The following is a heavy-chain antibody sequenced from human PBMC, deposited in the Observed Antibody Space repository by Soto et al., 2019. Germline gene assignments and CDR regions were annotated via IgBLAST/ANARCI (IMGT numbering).Heavy chain of an antibody. CDR3: AREVQVHTPAFVY. CDR1: GGTFNTYA. CDR2: ISPMFGAA. Sequence: QVQLVQSGAEMKKPGSPVKVSCQSSGGTFNTYAMNWVRQAPGQGPEWMGDISPMFGAANYAPKFQGIVTITADESTGTSYMQLSSLTSEDTALYFCAREVQVHTPAFVYWGQGTLVTVSS. V-gene: IGHV1-69*19. J-gene: IGHJ4*02. D-gene: IGHD3-10*01.